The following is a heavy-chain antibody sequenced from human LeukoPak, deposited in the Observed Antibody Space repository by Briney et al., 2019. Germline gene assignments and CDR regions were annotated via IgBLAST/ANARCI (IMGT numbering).Heavy chain of an antibody. V-gene: IGHV4-34*01. CDR1: GGSFSGYY. CDR3: ARGEGSGSYYSYFDY. D-gene: IGHD1-26*01. Sequence: SETLSLTCAVYGGSFSGYYWSWIRQPPGKGLEWIGEINHSGSTNYNPSLKSRVTISVDTSKNQFSLKLSSVTAADTAVYYCARGEGSGSYYSYFDYWGQGTLVTVSS. CDR2: INHSGST. J-gene: IGHJ4*02.